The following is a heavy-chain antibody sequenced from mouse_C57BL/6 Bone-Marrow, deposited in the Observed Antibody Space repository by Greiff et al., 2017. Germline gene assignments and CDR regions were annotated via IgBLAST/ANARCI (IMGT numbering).Heavy chain of an antibody. CDR1: GYTFTDYE. Sequence: VKLMESGAELVRPGASVTLSCKASGYTFTDYEMHWVKQTPVHGLEWIGAIDPETGGTAYNQKFKGKAILTADKSSSTAYMELRSLTSEDSAVYYCLTTVVPYWYFDVWGTGTTVTVSS. CDR2: IDPETGGT. J-gene: IGHJ1*03. D-gene: IGHD1-1*01. V-gene: IGHV1-15*01. CDR3: LTTVVPYWYFDV.